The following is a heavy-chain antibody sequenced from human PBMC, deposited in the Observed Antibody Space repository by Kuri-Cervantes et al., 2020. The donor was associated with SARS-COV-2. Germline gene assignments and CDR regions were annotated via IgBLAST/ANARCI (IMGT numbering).Heavy chain of an antibody. CDR3: ARAKLXGYDAFDL. J-gene: IGHJ3*01. CDR1: GFTFRSYS. CDR2: IDSSSDYI. Sequence: GESLKISCAASGFTFRSYSMNWVRQTPGKGLEWVSSIDSSSDYIYYADSVKGRFTISRDNANNSLSLQMNSLGAEDTAVYYCARAKLXGYDAFDLWGQGTMVTVSS. D-gene: IGHD3-22*01. V-gene: IGHV3-21*01.